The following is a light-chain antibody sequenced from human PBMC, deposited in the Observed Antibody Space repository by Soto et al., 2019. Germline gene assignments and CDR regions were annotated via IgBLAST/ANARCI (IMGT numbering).Light chain of an antibody. Sequence: QSALTQPPSVSAAPGQKVTISCSGSSSNIGGNSVSWYQQLPGTAPKLLIYDDNKRPSGIPDRFYGSKSGTSATLGITGFQTGDEADYYCGSWDSRLSAEVVGTGTKVTVL. CDR1: SSNIGGNS. CDR2: DDN. V-gene: IGLV1-51*01. CDR3: GSWDSRLSAEV. J-gene: IGLJ1*01.